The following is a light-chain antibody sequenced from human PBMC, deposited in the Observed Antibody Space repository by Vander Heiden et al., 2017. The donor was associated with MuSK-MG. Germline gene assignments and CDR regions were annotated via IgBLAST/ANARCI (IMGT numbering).Light chain of an antibody. J-gene: IGLJ2*01. CDR1: KLGDKY. CDR3: QEWNSRTWV. V-gene: IGLV3-1*01. CDR2: QDS. Sequence: SYELTQPPSVSVSPGQTASITCSGDKLGDKYACWYQQKPGQSPVLCIYQDSKRPSGIPERFSGSNSANTVTLTISGTQAVDESYYYSQEWNSRTWVFGGGTKLTVL.